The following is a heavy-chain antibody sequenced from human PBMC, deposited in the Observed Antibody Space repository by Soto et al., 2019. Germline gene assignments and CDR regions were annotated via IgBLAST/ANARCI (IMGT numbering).Heavy chain of an antibody. D-gene: IGHD6-19*01. Sequence: ASVKVSCKASGYTFPSYYMHWVRQAPAQGLEWMGIINPSGGSTSYAQKFQGRVTMTRDTSTSTVYMELSSLRSEDTAVYYCARDRSSGWSRPPGTTYYFDYWGQGTLVTVSS. J-gene: IGHJ4*02. CDR2: INPSGGST. CDR1: GYTFPSYY. V-gene: IGHV1-46*01. CDR3: ARDRSSGWSRPPGTTYYFDY.